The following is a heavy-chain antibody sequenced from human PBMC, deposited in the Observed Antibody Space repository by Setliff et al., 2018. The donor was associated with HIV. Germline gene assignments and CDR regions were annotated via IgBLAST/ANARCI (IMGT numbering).Heavy chain of an antibody. CDR1: GGSISSSVYY. V-gene: IGHV4-39*01. CDR2: IYYSGST. CDR3: ARHYQHSWVGVDYYFMDV. J-gene: IGHJ6*03. Sequence: SETLSLTCTVSGGSISSSVYYWGWIRQPPGKGLEWIGNIYYSGSTYYNPSLKSRITISVDTSKNQFSLRLSSVTAADTAVYYCARHYQHSWVGVDYYFMDVWGKGTTVTVSS. D-gene: IGHD1-26*01.